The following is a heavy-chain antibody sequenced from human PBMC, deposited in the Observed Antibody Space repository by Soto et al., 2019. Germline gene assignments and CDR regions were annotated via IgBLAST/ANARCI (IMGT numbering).Heavy chain of an antibody. CDR2: ISSSSTI. D-gene: IGHD4-4*01. CDR3: ARDKTVYYGMDV. V-gene: IGHV3-48*02. CDR1: GFTFSSYS. Sequence: GGSLRLSCAASGFTFSSYSMNWVRQAPGKGLEWVSYISSSSTIYYADSVKGRFTISRDNAKNSLYLQMNSLRDEDTAVYYCARDKTVYYGMDVWGQGTTVTVSS. J-gene: IGHJ6*02.